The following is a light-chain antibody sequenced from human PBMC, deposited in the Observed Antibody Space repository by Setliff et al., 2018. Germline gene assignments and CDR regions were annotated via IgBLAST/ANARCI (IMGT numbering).Light chain of an antibody. Sequence: QSVLTQPPSAPGSPGQSVTIPCTGTSSDVGGYNYVSWYQQHPGKAPKLIIYKVTERPSGVPDRFSGSKSGNTASLTVSGLQAEDEADYYCSAYAGSNNWGVFGTGTKVTVL. V-gene: IGLV2-8*01. CDR2: KVT. J-gene: IGLJ1*01. CDR3: SAYAGSNNWGV. CDR1: SSDVGGYNY.